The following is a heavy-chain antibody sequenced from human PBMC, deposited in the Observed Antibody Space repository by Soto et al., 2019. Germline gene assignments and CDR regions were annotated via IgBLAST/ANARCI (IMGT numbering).Heavy chain of an antibody. D-gene: IGHD6-6*01. CDR2: IYHSGST. Sequence: SETLSLTCAVSGGSISSGGSFWSWIRQPPGKGLEWIGYIYHSGSTYYNPSLKSRVTISVDRSKNQFSLKLSSVTAADTAVYYCAGGIAARPLGYWGQGTLITVSS. CDR1: GGSISSGGSF. CDR3: AGGIAARPLGY. J-gene: IGHJ4*02. V-gene: IGHV4-30-2*01.